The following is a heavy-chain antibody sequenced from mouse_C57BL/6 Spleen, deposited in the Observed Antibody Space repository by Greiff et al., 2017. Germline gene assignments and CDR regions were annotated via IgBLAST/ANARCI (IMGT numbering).Heavy chain of an antibody. J-gene: IGHJ3*01. Sequence: QVQLQQSGAELVKPGASVKISCKASGYAFSSYWMNWVKQRPGKGLEWIGQIYPGDGDTNYNGKFKGKATLTADKSSSTAYMQLSGLTSEDSAVYVCARPHITTVEGAWFAYWGQGTLVTVSA. CDR2: IYPGDGDT. CDR1: GYAFSSYW. CDR3: ARPHITTVEGAWFAY. D-gene: IGHD1-1*01. V-gene: IGHV1-80*01.